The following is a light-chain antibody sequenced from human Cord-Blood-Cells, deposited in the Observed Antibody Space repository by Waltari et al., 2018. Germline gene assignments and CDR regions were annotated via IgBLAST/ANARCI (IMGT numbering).Light chain of an antibody. CDR1: SSDVGGYNY. Sequence: QSALTQPASVSGSPGQSITISCTGTSSDVGGYNYVSWYQQHPGKAPKLMIYEVSNRPSGVSNRFSGSKSGNTASLTISGLQTEDEADYYCSSYTSSSTPHVFGTGTKVTVL. V-gene: IGLV2-14*01. CDR3: SSYTSSSTPHV. CDR2: EVS. J-gene: IGLJ1*01.